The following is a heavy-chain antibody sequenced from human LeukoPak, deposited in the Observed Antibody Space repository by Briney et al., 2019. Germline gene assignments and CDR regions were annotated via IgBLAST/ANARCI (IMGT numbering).Heavy chain of an antibody. CDR3: VGDCSGGSCYFDP. D-gene: IGHD2-15*01. V-gene: IGHV1-18*01. CDR2: ISAYNGNT. CDR1: GGTFSSYG. Sequence: ASVKVSCKASGGTFSSYGISWVRQAPGQGLEWMGWISAYNGNTNYAQELQGKVIMTTDTSTSTAYMELRSLRSDDTAVYYCVGDCSGGSCYFDPWGQGTLVTVSS. J-gene: IGHJ5*02.